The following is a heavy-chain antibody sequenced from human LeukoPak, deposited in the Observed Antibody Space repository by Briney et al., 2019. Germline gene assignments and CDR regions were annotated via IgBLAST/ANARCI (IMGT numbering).Heavy chain of an antibody. J-gene: IGHJ3*02. CDR3: ARGDVGAFDI. CDR2: IYTSGST. CDR1: GGSISSGSYY. Sequence: SQTLSLTCTVSGGSISSGSYYWSWIRQPAGKGLEWIGRIYTSGSTNYNPSLKCRVTISVDTSKNQFSLKLSSVTAADTAVYYCARGDVGAFDIWGQGTMVTVSS. V-gene: IGHV4-61*02. D-gene: IGHD1-26*01.